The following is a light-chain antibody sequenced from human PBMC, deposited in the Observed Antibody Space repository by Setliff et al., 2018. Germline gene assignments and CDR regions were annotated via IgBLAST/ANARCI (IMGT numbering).Light chain of an antibody. CDR1: SSDVGSYDF. V-gene: IGLV2-14*03. Sequence: QSVLTQPASVSGSPGQSITISCSGTSSDVGSYDFVSWYQQHAGKAPKLIIYDVSNRPSGVSNRFSGSKAGNTASLTISGLQADDEADYYCSSYTSSSTYVFGTGPRSPS. CDR2: DVS. CDR3: SSYTSSSTYV. J-gene: IGLJ1*01.